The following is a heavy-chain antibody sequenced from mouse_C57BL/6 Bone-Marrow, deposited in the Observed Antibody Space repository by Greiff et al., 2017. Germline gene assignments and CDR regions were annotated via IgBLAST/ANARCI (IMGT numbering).Heavy chain of an antibody. D-gene: IGHD6-1*01. CDR1: GYTFTDYY. CDR2: IYPGSGNT. CDR3: ARSPHPYYAMDY. Sequence: QVHVKQSGAELVRPGASVKLSCKASGYTFTDYYINWVKQRPGQGLEWIARIYPGSGNTYYNEKFKGKATLTAEKSSSTAYMQLSSLTSEDSAVYFCARSPHPYYAMDYWGQGTSVTVSS. J-gene: IGHJ4*01. V-gene: IGHV1-76*01.